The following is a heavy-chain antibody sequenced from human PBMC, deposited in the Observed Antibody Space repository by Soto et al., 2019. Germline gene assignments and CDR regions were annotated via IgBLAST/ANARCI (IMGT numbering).Heavy chain of an antibody. CDR1: GLTSRSYG. Sequence: LSRAASGLTSRSYGMRGVPQAPGKGLERVAVISYDGSNKYYAGSVKCRFTISRDNSKNTQYLQMHSLRAEDTAVYYCAKDRVSPRGLLTILYSSRSTDV. D-gene: IGHD2-8*01. CDR3: AKDRVSPRGLLTILYSSRSTDV. V-gene: IGHV3-30*18. CDR2: ISYDGSNK. J-gene: IGHJ6*01.